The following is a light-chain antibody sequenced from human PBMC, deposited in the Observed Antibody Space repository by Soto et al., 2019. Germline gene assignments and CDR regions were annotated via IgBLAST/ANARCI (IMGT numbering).Light chain of an antibody. J-gene: IGKJ1*01. Sequence: EIVLTQSPGTLSLSPGERATLSCRASQSVSSNYLAWCQQKPGQAPRLLIYGASSRATGIPDRFGGSGSGTDFTLTISRLEPEDFAVYYCQQYGNSPWTFGQGTKVEIK. CDR3: QQYGNSPWT. CDR2: GAS. V-gene: IGKV3-20*01. CDR1: QSVSSNY.